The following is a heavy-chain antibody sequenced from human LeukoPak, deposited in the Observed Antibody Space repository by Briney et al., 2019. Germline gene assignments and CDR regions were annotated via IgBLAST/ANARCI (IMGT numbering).Heavy chain of an antibody. CDR1: GFPFSDFH. D-gene: IGHD3-22*01. Sequence: GGSLRLSCVAAGFPFSDFHMSWIRQAPGKGLEGVSYITSVGGFKYYADSVKGRFSISRDDSKNSVFLQMNSLRVEDTAVYYCARVRPGSSGSYYRTSWGQGTLVTVSS. J-gene: IGHJ4*02. V-gene: IGHV3-11*04. CDR2: ITSVGGFK. CDR3: ARVRPGSSGSYYRTS.